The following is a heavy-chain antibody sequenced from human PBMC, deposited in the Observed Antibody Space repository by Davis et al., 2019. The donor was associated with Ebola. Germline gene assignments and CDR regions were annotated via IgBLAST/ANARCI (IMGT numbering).Heavy chain of an antibody. J-gene: IGHJ1*01. Sequence: GESLKISCAASGFTFSSYGMHWVRQAPGKGLEWLAAIWYDGNNKYYADSVKGRFTIPRDISKNTLYLQMNSLRAEDTAGYFCAGGGYSSGWYVEYFQHWGQGTLVTVSS. CDR1: GFTFSSYG. V-gene: IGHV3-33*01. CDR3: AGGGYSSGWYVEYFQH. CDR2: IWYDGNNK. D-gene: IGHD6-19*01.